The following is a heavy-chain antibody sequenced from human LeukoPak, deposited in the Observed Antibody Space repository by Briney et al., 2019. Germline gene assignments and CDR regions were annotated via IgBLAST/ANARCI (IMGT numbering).Heavy chain of an antibody. J-gene: IGHJ4*02. CDR1: GGTFISYA. D-gene: IGHD3-22*01. Sequence: SVKVSCKASGGTFISYAISWVRQAPGQGLEWMGRIIPILGIANYAQKFQGRVTITADKSTSTAYMELSSLRSEDTAVYYCAKGGPPWDYYDSSGYYRDFDYWGQGTLVTVSS. CDR3: AKGGPPWDYYDSSGYYRDFDY. CDR2: IIPILGIA. V-gene: IGHV1-69*04.